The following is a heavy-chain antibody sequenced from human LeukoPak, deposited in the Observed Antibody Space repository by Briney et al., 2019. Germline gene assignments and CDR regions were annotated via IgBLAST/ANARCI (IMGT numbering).Heavy chain of an antibody. CDR1: GGTFSSYA. V-gene: IGHV1-69*05. CDR3: ARDREAGSSWTFDY. Sequence: SVKVSCKASGGTFSSYAISWVRQAPGQGLEWMGGIIPIFGTANYAQKFQGRVTITTDEPTSTAYMELSSLRPEDTAVYYCARDREAGSSWTFDYWGQGTLVTVSS. D-gene: IGHD6-13*01. J-gene: IGHJ4*02. CDR2: IIPIFGTA.